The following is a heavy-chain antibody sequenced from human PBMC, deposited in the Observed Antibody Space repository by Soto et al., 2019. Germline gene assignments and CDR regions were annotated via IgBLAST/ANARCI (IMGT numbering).Heavy chain of an antibody. CDR2: IYPGDSDT. V-gene: IGHV5-51*01. D-gene: IGHD6-13*01. CDR1: GYSFTSYW. J-gene: IGHJ6*02. Sequence: PGESLKISCNGSGYSFTSYWIGWVRQMPGKGLEWMGIIYPGDSDTRYSPSFQGQVTISADKSISTAYLQWSSLKASDTAMYYCARSQQQLGTYYYYYGMDVWGQGTTVTVSS. CDR3: ARSQQQLGTYYYYYGMDV.